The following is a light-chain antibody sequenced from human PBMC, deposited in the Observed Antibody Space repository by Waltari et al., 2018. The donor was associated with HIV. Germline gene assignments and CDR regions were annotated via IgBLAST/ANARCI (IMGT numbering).Light chain of an antibody. Sequence: QSALTQPRPVSGSTGQSVTIPCTGTNNDVGGYYYVSWYQHRTGEAPSLIMSDVNKSPSGVPDRFSGSKSGNTASLPISGLQADDEAQYYCCSYAGSNTPVLFGGGSQLTVL. J-gene: IGLJ2*01. CDR3: CSYAGSNTPVL. CDR1: NNDVGGYYY. V-gene: IGLV2-11*01. CDR2: DVN.